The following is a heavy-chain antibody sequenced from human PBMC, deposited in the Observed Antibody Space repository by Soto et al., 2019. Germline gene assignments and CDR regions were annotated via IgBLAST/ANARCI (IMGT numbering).Heavy chain of an antibody. D-gene: IGHD6-13*01. CDR2: FNPTSGST. Sequence: QVQLVQSGAEVKKPGASVKLSCRASGYTFINYYIHWVRQAPGQGLEWMGIFNPTSGSTNYAQKFQGRVTLTMDTSTRTVYMELSSLRFDDTAVYYCARDLAAGDYWGQGTLVTVSS. J-gene: IGHJ4*02. V-gene: IGHV1-46*01. CDR3: ARDLAAGDY. CDR1: GYTFINYY.